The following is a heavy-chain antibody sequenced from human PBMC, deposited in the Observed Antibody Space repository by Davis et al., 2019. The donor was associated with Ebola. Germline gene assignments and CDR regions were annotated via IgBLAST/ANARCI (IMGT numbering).Heavy chain of an antibody. D-gene: IGHD3-10*01. V-gene: IGHV4-61*01. Sequence: SELLSPTCTVPGASVTSGSYYWTWLPQPPRTGLEWLRNVYYSGTIAYNPSLKSPITISVDTSENQFSLNLISVTAADTAVYYCARSWISRVGGVINGVDHWGQGTLVTGSS. CDR3: ARSWISRVGGVINGVDH. CDR1: GASVTSGSYY. CDR2: VYYSGTI. J-gene: IGHJ4*02.